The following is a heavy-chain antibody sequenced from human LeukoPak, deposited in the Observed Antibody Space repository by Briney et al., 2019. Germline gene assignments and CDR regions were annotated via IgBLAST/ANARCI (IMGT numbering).Heavy chain of an antibody. D-gene: IGHD2-15*01. CDR1: GYTFTSYA. CDR2: INAGNGNT. J-gene: IGHJ4*02. Sequence: ASVKVSCKASGYTFTSYAMHWVRQAPGQRLEWMGWINAGNGNTKYSQKFQGRVTITRDTSASTAYMELSSLRSEDTAVYYRARVPRVVAATLDYWGQGTLVTVSS. CDR3: ARVPRVVAATLDY. V-gene: IGHV1-3*01.